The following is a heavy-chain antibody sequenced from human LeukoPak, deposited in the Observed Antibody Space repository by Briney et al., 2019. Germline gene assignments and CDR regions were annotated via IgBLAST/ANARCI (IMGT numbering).Heavy chain of an antibody. CDR2: INHSGST. J-gene: IGHJ5*02. D-gene: IGHD3-10*01. CDR3: ARGRGNRGPMVRVQVGRTHNWFDP. Sequence: PSETLSLTCAVYGGSFSGYYWSWIRQPPGKGLEWIGEINHSGSTNYNPSLKSRVTISVDTSKNQFSLKLSSVTAADTAVYYCARGRGNRGPMVRVQVGRTHNWFDPWGQGTLVTVSS. CDR1: GGSFSGYY. V-gene: IGHV4-34*01.